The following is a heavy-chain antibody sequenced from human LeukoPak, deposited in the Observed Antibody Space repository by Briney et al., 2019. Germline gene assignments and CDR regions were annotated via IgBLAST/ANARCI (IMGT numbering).Heavy chain of an antibody. J-gene: IGHJ4*02. V-gene: IGHV3-23*01. CDR3: AKDLSPGPD. Sequence: GGSLRLFCAASGFTFSSYSMNWVRQAPGKGLKWVSAIIGSGLTTYYADSVKGRFTISRDNSKNTLYLQMNSLRAEDTAVYYCAKDLSPGPDWGQGTLVTVSS. CDR2: IIGSGLTT. CDR1: GFTFSSYS.